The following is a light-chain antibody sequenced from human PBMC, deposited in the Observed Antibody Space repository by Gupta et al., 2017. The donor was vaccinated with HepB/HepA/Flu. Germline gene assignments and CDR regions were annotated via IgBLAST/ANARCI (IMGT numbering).Light chain of an antibody. CDR1: QSVSSY. V-gene: IGKV3-11*01. CDR3: QQRSNWPPWT. CDR2: DAS. J-gene: IGKJ1*01. Sequence: EIVLTQSPATLSLSPGERATLSCRASQSVSSYLAWYQQKPGQAPRLLIYDASNRDTGIPARFSGSGYGTDVTLTISSRVPEDFAVYYCQQRSNWPPWTFGEGTKVEIK.